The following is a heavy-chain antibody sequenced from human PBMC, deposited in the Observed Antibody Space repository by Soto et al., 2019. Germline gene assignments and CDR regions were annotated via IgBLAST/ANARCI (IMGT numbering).Heavy chain of an antibody. Sequence: PSETLSLTCTVSGGSISSSSYYWGWIRQPPGKGLEWIGYVYYNGNTNYNPSLKSRVTISVDTSRNQFSLRLSSVTAADTAVYYCGRGPYNGVLHWGQGTLVTVSS. CDR1: GGSISSSSYY. V-gene: IGHV4-61*05. CDR2: VYYNGNT. J-gene: IGHJ4*02. CDR3: GRGPYNGVLH. D-gene: IGHD3-10*01.